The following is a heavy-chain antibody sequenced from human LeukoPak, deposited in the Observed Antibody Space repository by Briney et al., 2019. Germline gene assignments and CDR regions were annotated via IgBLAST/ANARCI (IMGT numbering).Heavy chain of an antibody. D-gene: IGHD3-22*01. J-gene: IGHJ4*02. CDR1: GFTFSSYG. CDR2: ISYDGSNR. CDR3: AKLATSGYPDY. Sequence: GRSLRLSCAASGFTFSSYGMHWVRQAPGKGLEWAAVISYDGSNRYYADSVKGRFTISRDNSKNTLYLQMNSLRAEDTAVYYCAKLATSGYPDYWGQGTLVTVSS. V-gene: IGHV3-30*18.